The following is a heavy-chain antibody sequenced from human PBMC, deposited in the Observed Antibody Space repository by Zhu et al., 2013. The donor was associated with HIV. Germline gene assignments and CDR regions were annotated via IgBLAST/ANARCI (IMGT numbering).Heavy chain of an antibody. Sequence: QVQLVQSGAEVKKPGASVKVSCKASGYTFTSYGISWVRQAPGQGLEWMGWISPNTGATKYVQKFQGRVTMTRDTSISTAYMELSRLRSDDTAVYYCARGWQWLAPDYFDYWGQGTLVTVSS. CDR1: GYTFTSYG. CDR3: ARGWQWLAPDYFDY. CDR2: ISPNTGAT. V-gene: IGHV1-2*02. J-gene: IGHJ4*02. D-gene: IGHD6-19*01.